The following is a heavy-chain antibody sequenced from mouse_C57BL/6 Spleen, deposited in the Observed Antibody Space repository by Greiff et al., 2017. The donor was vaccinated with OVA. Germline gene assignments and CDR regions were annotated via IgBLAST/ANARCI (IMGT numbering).Heavy chain of an antibody. CDR1: GYTFTSYW. CDR2: IDPSDSYT. D-gene: IGHD2-10*02. Sequence: VQLQESGAELVMPGASVKLSCKASGYTFTSYWMHWVKQRPGQGLEWIGEIDPSDSYTNYNQKFKGKSTLTVDKSSSTAYMQLSSLTSEDSAVYYCARGGYGNPSWFAYWGQGTLVTVSA. J-gene: IGHJ3*01. V-gene: IGHV1-69*01. CDR3: ARGGYGNPSWFAY.